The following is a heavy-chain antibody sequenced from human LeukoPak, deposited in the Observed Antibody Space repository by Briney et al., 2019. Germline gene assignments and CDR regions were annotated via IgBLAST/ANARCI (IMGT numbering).Heavy chain of an antibody. CDR2: IYYSGST. CDR3: ARHVGGSRYYDFWSGYYSDF. D-gene: IGHD3-3*01. V-gene: IGHV4-59*04. Sequence: PSETLSLTCSVSGGSISTYYWSWIRQPPGKGLEWLGTIYYSGSTYYNPSLKSRVTTSVDTSKNQFSLKLSSVTAADTAVYYCARHVGGSRYYDFWSGYYSDFWGQGTLVTVSS. CDR1: GGSISTYY. J-gene: IGHJ4*02.